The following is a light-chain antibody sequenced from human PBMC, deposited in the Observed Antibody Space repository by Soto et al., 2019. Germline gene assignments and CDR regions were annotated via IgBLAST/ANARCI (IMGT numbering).Light chain of an antibody. Sequence: DIQMTQSPSSLSASVGDRVTITCRASQSITIYLNWYQQKPGEAPNLLIFCASTLQSGVPSRFSGSGSGTDFTLTISSLQPEDFATYYCQQSYSTLWTFGQGTKVDIK. CDR1: QSITIY. CDR2: CAS. V-gene: IGKV1-39*01. CDR3: QQSYSTLWT. J-gene: IGKJ1*01.